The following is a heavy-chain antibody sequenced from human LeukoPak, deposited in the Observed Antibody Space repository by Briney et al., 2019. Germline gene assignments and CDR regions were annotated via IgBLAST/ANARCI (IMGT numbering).Heavy chain of an antibody. CDR3: AAAEMATISY. Sequence: AGGSLRLSCAASGFTFSSYGMHWVRQAPGKGLEWVAVIWYDGSNKYYADSVKGRFTISRDNSKTTLYLQMNSLRAEDTAVYYCAAAEMATISYWGQGTLVTVSS. CDR1: GFTFSSYG. V-gene: IGHV3-33*01. CDR2: IWYDGSNK. D-gene: IGHD5-24*01. J-gene: IGHJ4*02.